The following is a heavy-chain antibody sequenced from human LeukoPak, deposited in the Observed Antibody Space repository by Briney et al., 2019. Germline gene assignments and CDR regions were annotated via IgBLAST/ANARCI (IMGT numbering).Heavy chain of an antibody. CDR1: GFSVSSFG. CDR2: ISVNGETA. D-gene: IGHD6-19*01. CDR3: AQGYSSGWYPY. V-gene: IGHV3-23*01. Sequence: PGGSLRLSCAVSGFSVSSFGMSWVRQAPGKGPEWISAISVNGETAYYADSVKGRFIISRDNSKNTLYLQLSSLRAEDTAVYYCAQGYSSGWYPYWGLGSLVSVSS. J-gene: IGHJ4*02.